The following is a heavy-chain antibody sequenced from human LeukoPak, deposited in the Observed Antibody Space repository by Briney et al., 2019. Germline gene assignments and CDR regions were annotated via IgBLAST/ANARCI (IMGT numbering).Heavy chain of an antibody. V-gene: IGHV4-34*01. CDR3: ARCPRMTYYYGSGSYRDFDI. Sequence: PSETLSLTCAVYGGSFSGYYWSWIRQPPGKGLEWIGEINHSGSTNYNPSLKSRVTISVDTSKNQFSLKLSSVTAADTAVYYCARCPRMTYYYGSGSYRDFDIWGQGTMVTVSP. CDR1: GGSFSGYY. D-gene: IGHD3-10*01. CDR2: INHSGST. J-gene: IGHJ3*02.